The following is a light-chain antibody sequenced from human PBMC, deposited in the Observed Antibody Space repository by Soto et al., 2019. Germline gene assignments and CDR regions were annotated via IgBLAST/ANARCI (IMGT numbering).Light chain of an antibody. CDR3: NSYTGSSTYV. Sequence: QSALTQPPSVSGSPGQSVAISCTGTSSDVGSYNRVSWYQQPPGAAPKLMIYEVSNRPSGVPDRFSGSKSGNTASLTISGPQAEDEADYYCNSYTGSSTYVFGTRTKVTV. J-gene: IGLJ1*01. V-gene: IGLV2-18*02. CDR2: EVS. CDR1: SSDVGSYNR.